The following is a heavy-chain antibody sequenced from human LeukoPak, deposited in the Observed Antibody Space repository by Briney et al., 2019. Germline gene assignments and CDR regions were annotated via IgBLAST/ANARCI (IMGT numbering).Heavy chain of an antibody. V-gene: IGHV4-4*07. CDR3: VSSKRDSGAYRL. Sequence: PLETLSLTCTVSGDSINVRYWNWIRQSAGKGPAWIGRIFGSGSTTYNPSLKRRATMAEDTSKNQIFLNLRSVTAADTAVYYCVSSKRDSGAYRLWGQGMLVTVSS. D-gene: IGHD3-22*01. CDR1: GDSINVRY. J-gene: IGHJ4*02. CDR2: IFGSGST.